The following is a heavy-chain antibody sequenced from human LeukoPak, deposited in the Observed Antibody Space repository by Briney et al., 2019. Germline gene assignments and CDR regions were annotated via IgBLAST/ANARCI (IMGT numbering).Heavy chain of an antibody. CDR3: ARGIYGDYFYY. V-gene: IGHV1-3*01. Sequence: EASVKVSCKASGYTFTSYAMHWERQAPGQRLEWMGWINAGNGNTKYSQKFQGRVTITRDTSASTAYMELSSLRSEDTAVYYCARGIYGDYFYYWGQGTLVTVSS. D-gene: IGHD4-17*01. J-gene: IGHJ4*02. CDR1: GYTFTSYA. CDR2: INAGNGNT.